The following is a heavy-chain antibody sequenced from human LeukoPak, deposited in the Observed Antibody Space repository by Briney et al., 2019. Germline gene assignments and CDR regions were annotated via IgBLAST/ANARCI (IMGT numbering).Heavy chain of an antibody. D-gene: IGHD3-10*01. CDR1: GFTFSSYA. CDR3: ARETNYYGSGHYYYYMDV. J-gene: IGHJ6*03. CDR2: ISGSGGST. V-gene: IGHV3-23*01. Sequence: GGSLRLSCAASGFTFSSYAMSWVRQAPGKGLEWVSGISGSGGSTNYADSVKGRFTISRDNSKNTLYLQMNRLRAGDTAVYYCARETNYYGSGHYYYYMDVWGKGTTVTISS.